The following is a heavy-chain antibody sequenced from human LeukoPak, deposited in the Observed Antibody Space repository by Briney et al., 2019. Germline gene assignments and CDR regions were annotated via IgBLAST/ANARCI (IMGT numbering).Heavy chain of an antibody. D-gene: IGHD1-26*01. CDR1: GFTLSSYA. CDR2: ISGSGGST. J-gene: IGHJ1*01. V-gene: IGHV3-23*01. Sequence: GGSLRLSCAASGFTLSSYAMSWVRQAPGKGLEWVSAISGSGGSTYYADSVKGRFTISRDNSKNTLYLQMNSLRAEDTAVYYCAKGRVATKRAEYFQHWGQGTLVTVSS. CDR3: AKGRVATKRAEYFQH.